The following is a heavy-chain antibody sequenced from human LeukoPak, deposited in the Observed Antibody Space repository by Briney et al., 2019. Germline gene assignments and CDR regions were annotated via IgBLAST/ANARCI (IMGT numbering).Heavy chain of an antibody. J-gene: IGHJ5*01. CDR3: ARYTSNWFDS. CDR2: MFYSGST. D-gene: IGHD6-13*01. CDR1: GGSISSYF. Sequence: SETLSLTCTVSGGSISSYFWSWIRQPPGKGLEWIAYMFYSGSTNYNPSLKSRVTISVDTSKNQFSLDLSSVTAADTAVYYCARYTSNWFDSWGQGTLVTVSS. V-gene: IGHV4-59*01.